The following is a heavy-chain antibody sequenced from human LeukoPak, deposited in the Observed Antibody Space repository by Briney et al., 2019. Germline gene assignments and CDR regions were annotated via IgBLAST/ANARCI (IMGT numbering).Heavy chain of an antibody. CDR3: ASSEEFGAAEDY. V-gene: IGHV3-21*01. CDR1: GFTFSSYS. J-gene: IGHJ4*02. D-gene: IGHD6-13*01. Sequence: PGGSLRLSCAASGFTFSSYSMTWVRQAPGKGLEWVSSISSSSSYIYYAESVKGRFTISRDNAKNSLYLQMNSLRAEDTAVYYCASSEEFGAAEDYWGQGTLVTVSS. CDR2: ISSSSSYI.